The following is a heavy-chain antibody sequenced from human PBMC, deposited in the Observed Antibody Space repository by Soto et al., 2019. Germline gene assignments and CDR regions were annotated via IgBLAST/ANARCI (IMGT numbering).Heavy chain of an antibody. V-gene: IGHV4-30-4*01. CDR2: IYYSGST. CDR1: GGSISSGDYY. D-gene: IGHD2-2*01. J-gene: IGHJ4*02. Sequence: PSETLSLTCTVSGGSISSGDYYWSWIRQPPGKGLEWIGYIYYSGSTYYNPSLKSRVTISVDTSKNQFSLKLSSVTAADTAVYYCARVSVVVVPAAPPKLEIFDYWGQGTLVTVSS. CDR3: ARVSVVVVPAAPPKLEIFDY.